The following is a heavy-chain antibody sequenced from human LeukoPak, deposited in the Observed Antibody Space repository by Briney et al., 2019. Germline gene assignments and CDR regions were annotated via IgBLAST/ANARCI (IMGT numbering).Heavy chain of an antibody. D-gene: IGHD6-19*01. J-gene: IGHJ4*02. CDR1: GYTFTSYD. CDR2: VNPNSGNT. Sequence: GASVKVSCKPSGYTFTSYDINWVRQATGQGLEWMGWVNPNSGNTGYAQKFQGRVTMTRNTSISTAYMELSSLRSEDTAVYYCARGSRIAVAGTLGYWGQGTLVTVSS. V-gene: IGHV1-8*01. CDR3: ARGSRIAVAGTLGY.